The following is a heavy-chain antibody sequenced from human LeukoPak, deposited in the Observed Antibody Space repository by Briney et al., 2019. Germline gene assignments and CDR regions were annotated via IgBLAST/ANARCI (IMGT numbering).Heavy chain of an antibody. D-gene: IGHD4-17*01. Sequence: GGPLRLSCAASGFTFSSYSMNWVRQAPGKGLEWVSSISSSSSYIYYADSVKGRFTISRDNAKNSLYLQMNSLRAEDTAVYYCARESPTVTSNYDYWGQGTLVTVSP. CDR1: GFTFSSYS. J-gene: IGHJ4*02. CDR2: ISSSSSYI. V-gene: IGHV3-21*01. CDR3: ARESPTVTSNYDY.